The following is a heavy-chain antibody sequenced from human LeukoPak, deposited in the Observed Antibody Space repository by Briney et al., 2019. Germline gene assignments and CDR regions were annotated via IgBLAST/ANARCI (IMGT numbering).Heavy chain of an antibody. CDR1: GGTFGSYA. CDR3: ARVRRDGYGGRFDP. Sequence: SVKVSCKASGGTFGSYAISWVRQAPGQGLEWMGGIIPIFGTANYAQKFQGRVTITADESTSTAYMELSSLRSEDTAVYYCARVRRDGYGGRFDPWGQGTLVTVSS. CDR2: IIPIFGTA. D-gene: IGHD5-24*01. V-gene: IGHV1-69*13. J-gene: IGHJ5*02.